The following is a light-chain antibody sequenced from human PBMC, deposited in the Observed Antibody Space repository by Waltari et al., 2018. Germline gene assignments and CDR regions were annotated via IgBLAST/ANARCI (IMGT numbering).Light chain of an antibody. CDR2: DAS. J-gene: IGKJ2*01. CDR1: QSVDSY. Sequence: EIVLTQSPATLSLSPGERATLSCRASQSVDSYLAWYQQKPGQAPRLLIYDASDRATGIPARFSGSGSGTDFTLTISSLEPEDFALYYCQEHSNWPPTFGQGTKLEIK. CDR3: QEHSNWPPT. V-gene: IGKV3-11*01.